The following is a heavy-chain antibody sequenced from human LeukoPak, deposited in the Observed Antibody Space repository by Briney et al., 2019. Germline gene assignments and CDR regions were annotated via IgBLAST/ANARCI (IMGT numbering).Heavy chain of an antibody. CDR2: ISASGGST. CDR3: AKGGRICSASTCRIDY. V-gene: IGHV3-23*01. J-gene: IGHJ4*02. Sequence: GESLRLSCAASGFTFSSYAMRWVRQAPGKGLEWVSVISASGGSTYYSDSVKGRFTISRDKSRNTLYLQMSSLGAEDTAVYYCAKGGRICSASTCRIDYWGQGTLVIVSS. CDR1: GFTFSSYA. D-gene: IGHD6-19*01.